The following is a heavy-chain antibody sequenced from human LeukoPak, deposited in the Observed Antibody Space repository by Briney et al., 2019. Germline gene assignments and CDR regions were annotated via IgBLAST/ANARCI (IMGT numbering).Heavy chain of an antibody. J-gene: IGHJ4*02. CDR2: IYAGDSDT. CDR3: VKYSTKFNALRTYIY. Sequence: GESLNTSGQPLGSLFPNDWIAWARQMPGKGLEWMGIIYAGDSDTRYNPSFQRQVIISANNSISTAYLQLYILKASDTAMYYCVKYSTKFNALRTYIYWGQGTLVTVSS. CDR1: GSLFPNDW. D-gene: IGHD2/OR15-2a*01. V-gene: IGHV5-51*01.